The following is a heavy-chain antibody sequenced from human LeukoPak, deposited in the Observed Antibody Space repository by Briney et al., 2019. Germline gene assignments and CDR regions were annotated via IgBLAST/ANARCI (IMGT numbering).Heavy chain of an antibody. J-gene: IGHJ6*03. CDR1: GFTFDDYG. CDR2: INWSGGSP. CDR3: ARDTLDIVVVPAAKYYYYYMDV. V-gene: IGHV3-20*04. D-gene: IGHD2-2*01. Sequence: PGGSLRLFCAASGFTFDDYGMSWVRQAPGKGLEWVSGINWSGGSPGYADSVKGRFTISRDNAKNSLYLQMNSLRAEDTALYYCARDTLDIVVVPAAKYYYYYMDVWGKGTTVTVSS.